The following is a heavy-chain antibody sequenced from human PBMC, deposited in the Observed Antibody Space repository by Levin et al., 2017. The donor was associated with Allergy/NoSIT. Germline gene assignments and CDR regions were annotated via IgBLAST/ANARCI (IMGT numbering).Heavy chain of an antibody. CDR1: GFSFGNSW. Sequence: GGSLRLSCAASGFSFGNSWMSWVRQAPGKGLEWVANIKQDASEIYYVDSVKGRFTISRDNAKNLLYLQMNSLTAEDTAMYYCARLTFYDSWSGPSPYFDYWGRGTLVTVSS. D-gene: IGHD3-3*01. V-gene: IGHV3-7*03. CDR2: IKQDASEI. J-gene: IGHJ4*02. CDR3: ARLTFYDSWSGPSPYFDY.